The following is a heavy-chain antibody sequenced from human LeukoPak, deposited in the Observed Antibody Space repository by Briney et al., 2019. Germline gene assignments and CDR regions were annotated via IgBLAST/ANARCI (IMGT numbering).Heavy chain of an antibody. Sequence: SETLSLTCTVSGGSISGYYWSWIRQPPGKGLEWIGYIYYSGSTNYNPSLKSRVTISVDTSKNQFSLKLSSVTAADTAVYYCATSFSGSYYNWFDPWGQGTLVTVSS. D-gene: IGHD1-26*01. V-gene: IGHV4-59*12. CDR1: GGSISGYY. J-gene: IGHJ5*02. CDR2: IYYSGST. CDR3: ATSFSGSYYNWFDP.